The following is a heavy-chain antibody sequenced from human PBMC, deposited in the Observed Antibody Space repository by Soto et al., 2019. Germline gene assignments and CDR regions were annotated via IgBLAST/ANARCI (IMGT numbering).Heavy chain of an antibody. CDR1: GFTFSNAW. Sequence: GSLRLSCAASGFTFSNAWMSWVRQAPWKGLEWVGRIKSKTDCGTTDYAAPVKGRFTISRDDSKNTLYLQMNSLKTEDTAVCYCTTDQHDYGGKKNECWGQGTLVNISS. D-gene: IGHD4-17*01. CDR3: TTDQHDYGGKKNEC. V-gene: IGHV3-15*01. J-gene: IGHJ4*02. CDR2: IKSKTDCGTT.